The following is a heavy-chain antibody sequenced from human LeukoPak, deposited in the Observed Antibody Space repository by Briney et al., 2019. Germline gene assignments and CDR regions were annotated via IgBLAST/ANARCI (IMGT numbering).Heavy chain of an antibody. V-gene: IGHV3-23*01. CDR2: ISGSADTT. CDR3: AKHYGSGTYYNFLDY. D-gene: IGHD3-10*01. J-gene: IGHJ4*02. CDR1: GFTFSKYA. Sequence: PGGSLRLSCEASGFTFSKYAVGWVRQAPGKGLEWVSAISGSADTTYYADSVKGRFTISRDNSMNTLYLQMHSLRAEDTAVYYCAKHYGSGTYYNFLDYWGQGTLVTVSS.